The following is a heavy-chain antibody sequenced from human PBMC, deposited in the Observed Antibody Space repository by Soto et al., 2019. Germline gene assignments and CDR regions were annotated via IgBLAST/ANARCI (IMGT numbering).Heavy chain of an antibody. J-gene: IGHJ4*02. Sequence: ASVKVSCKASGYTFTSYGISWVRQAPGQGLEWMGWISAYNGNTNYAQKLQGRVTWTTDTSTNTAYMDLTNLKSDDTAVYYCARDISYGSGTAYGYWGQGTLVTVSS. CDR1: GYTFTSYG. CDR2: ISAYNGNT. CDR3: ARDISYGSGTAYGY. D-gene: IGHD3-10*01. V-gene: IGHV1-18*01.